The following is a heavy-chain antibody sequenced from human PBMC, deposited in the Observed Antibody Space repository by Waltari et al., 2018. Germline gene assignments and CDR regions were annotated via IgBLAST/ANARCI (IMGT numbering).Heavy chain of an antibody. CDR3: ARERSKAGTFSLLPDAFDI. Sequence: QLQLQESGPGLVKPSETLSLTCTVSGGSISRSRYYWGWIRQPPGKGLEWIGSIYYSGSTYYNPSLKSRVTISVDTSKNQFSLKLSSVTAADTAVYYCARERSKAGTFSLLPDAFDIWGQGTMVTVSS. J-gene: IGHJ3*02. CDR2: IYYSGST. V-gene: IGHV4-39*07. D-gene: IGHD6-13*01. CDR1: GGSISRSRYY.